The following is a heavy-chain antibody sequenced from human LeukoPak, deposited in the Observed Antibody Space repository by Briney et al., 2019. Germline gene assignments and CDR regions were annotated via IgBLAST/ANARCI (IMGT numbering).Heavy chain of an antibody. Sequence: GGSLRLSCAASGFTFSSYGMHWVRQTPGKGLEWVAFIRYDGSTKYYADSVKGRFTISRDNSKNTLYLQMNSLRTEDTAVYYCAKRPRAENYDCVWGSSSYSYYMDVWGKGTTVTISS. CDR2: IRYDGSTK. V-gene: IGHV3-30*02. D-gene: IGHD3-16*01. CDR1: GFTFSSYG. J-gene: IGHJ6*03. CDR3: AKRPRAENYDCVWGSSSYSYYMDV.